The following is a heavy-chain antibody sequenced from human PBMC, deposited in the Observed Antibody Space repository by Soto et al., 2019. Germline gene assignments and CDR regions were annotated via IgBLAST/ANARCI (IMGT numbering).Heavy chain of an antibody. CDR3: ARGVEQHLYYYSGMDV. CDR2: ISSSSSYI. J-gene: IGHJ6*02. V-gene: IGHV3-21*01. D-gene: IGHD6-13*01. CDR1: GFTFNSYS. Sequence: GGSLRLSCAASGFTFNSYSMNWVRQTPGKGLEWVSSISSSSSYIYYADSVKGRFTISRDNAKNSLYLQMNSLRAEDTAVYYCARGVEQHLYYYSGMDVWGQGTTVTVSS.